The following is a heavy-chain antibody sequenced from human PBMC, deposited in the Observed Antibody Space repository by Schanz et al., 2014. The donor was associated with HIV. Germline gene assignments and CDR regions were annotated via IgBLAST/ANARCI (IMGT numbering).Heavy chain of an antibody. CDR3: TKDPSDREKAFDY. Sequence: QVQLVESGGGVVQPGRSLRLSCAASGFTFSSYGMHWVRQAPGKGLEWVAVISYDGSNKYYADSVKGRFTISRDNSKNTLYLQMNSLRAEDTAVYYCTKDPSDREKAFDYWGQGTPVIVAA. D-gene: IGHD3-22*01. V-gene: IGHV3-30*19. CDR1: GFTFSSYG. J-gene: IGHJ4*02. CDR2: ISYDGSNK.